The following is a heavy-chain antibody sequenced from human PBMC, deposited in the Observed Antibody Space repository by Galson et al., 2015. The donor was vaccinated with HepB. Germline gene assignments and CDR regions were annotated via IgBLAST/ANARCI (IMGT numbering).Heavy chain of an antibody. J-gene: IGHJ6*02. CDR1: GYTFTGFA. CDR3: TTPGRYCNGTGSRNYYYYYGMDV. D-gene: IGHD2/OR15-2a*01. Sequence: SVKVSCKASGYTFTGFAMHWVRQAPGQGLEWMGGFEPDDGDTTYAQKFQGRVTMTEDTSTNSAYMELSSLRSEDTAVYYCTTPGRYCNGTGSRNYYYYYGMDVWGQGTMVTVSS. V-gene: IGHV1-24*01. CDR2: FEPDDGDT.